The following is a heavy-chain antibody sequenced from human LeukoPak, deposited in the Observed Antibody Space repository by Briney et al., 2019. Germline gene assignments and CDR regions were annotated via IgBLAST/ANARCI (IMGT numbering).Heavy chain of an antibody. Sequence: GGSLRLSCAASGFTFSDYYMSWIRQAPGKGLEWVSYISSSGSTIYYADSVKGRFTISRDNAKNSLYLQMNSLRAEDTAVYYCARDLAVAGSNVPGHWVQGTLVTASS. CDR1: GFTFSDYY. CDR2: ISSSGSTI. V-gene: IGHV3-11*01. J-gene: IGHJ4*02. D-gene: IGHD6-19*01. CDR3: ARDLAVAGSNVPGH.